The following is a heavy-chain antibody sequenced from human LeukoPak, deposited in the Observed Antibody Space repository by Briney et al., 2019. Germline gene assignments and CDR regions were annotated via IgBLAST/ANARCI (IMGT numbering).Heavy chain of an antibody. CDR2: IYYSGST. V-gene: IGHV4-59*08. CDR1: GASISNYY. CDR3: ARGSTVADDY. Sequence: PSETLSLTCTVSGASISNYYWSWIRQPPGKGLEWIGYIYYSGSTNYNPSLKSRVTMSIDVSKNQFSLKLTSVTAADTAMYYCARGSTVADDYWGQGSLVTVSS. J-gene: IGHJ4*02. D-gene: IGHD4-23*01.